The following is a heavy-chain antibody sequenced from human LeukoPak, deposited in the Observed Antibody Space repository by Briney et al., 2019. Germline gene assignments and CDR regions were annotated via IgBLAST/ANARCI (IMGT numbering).Heavy chain of an antibody. J-gene: IGHJ4*02. CDR2: ISWNSGSI. V-gene: IGHV3-9*01. CDR3: ARVHSSGWYFDY. D-gene: IGHD6-19*01. CDR1: GFTFDDYA. Sequence: GGSLRLSCAASGFTFDDYAMHWVRQAPGKGLEWVSGISWNSGSIGYADSVKGRFTISRDNAKNSLYLQMNSLRAEDTAVYYCARVHSSGWYFDYWGQGTLVTVSS.